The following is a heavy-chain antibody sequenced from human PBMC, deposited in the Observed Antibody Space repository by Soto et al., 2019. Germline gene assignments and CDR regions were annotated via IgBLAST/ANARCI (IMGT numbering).Heavy chain of an antibody. CDR2: MNAKSGDT. J-gene: IGHJ6*02. CDR1: GYTFSDFD. V-gene: IGHV1-8*01. D-gene: IGHD3-16*01. Sequence: ASVKVSCKASGYTFSDFDINWLRQAAGQGPEWMGWMNAKSGDTFSAQRLQGKFNMTWDTSLSTAYMEVGSLTSDDAAIYYCARGNPFNYAGFDVWGQGTTVTDSS. CDR3: ARGNPFNYAGFDV.